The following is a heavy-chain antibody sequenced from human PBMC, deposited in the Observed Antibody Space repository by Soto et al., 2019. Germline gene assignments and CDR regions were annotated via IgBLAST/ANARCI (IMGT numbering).Heavy chain of an antibody. V-gene: IGHV1-3*01. CDR2: INAGNGNT. CDR1: GYTFTSYA. CDR3: ARGGGWYVWFDP. D-gene: IGHD6-19*01. Sequence: ASVKVSCKASGYTFTSYAMHWVHQAPGQRLEWMGWINAGNGNTKYSQKFQGRVTITRDTSASTAYMELSSLRSEDTAVYYCARGGGWYVWFDPWGQGTLVTVSS. J-gene: IGHJ5*02.